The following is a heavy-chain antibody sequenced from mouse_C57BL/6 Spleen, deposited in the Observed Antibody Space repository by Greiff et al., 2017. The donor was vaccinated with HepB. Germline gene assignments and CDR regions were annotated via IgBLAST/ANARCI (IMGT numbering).Heavy chain of an antibody. J-gene: IGHJ3*01. CDR2: IHPNSGST. CDR1: GYTFTSYW. Sequence: QVQLQQPGAELVKPGASVKLSCKASGYTFTSYWMHWVKQRPGQGLEWIGMIHPNSGSTNYNEKFKSKATLTVDKASSTAYMQLSSRASEDSAVYYCAGGGSSFAYWGQGTLVTVSA. CDR3: AGGGSSFAY. D-gene: IGHD1-1*02. V-gene: IGHV1-64*01.